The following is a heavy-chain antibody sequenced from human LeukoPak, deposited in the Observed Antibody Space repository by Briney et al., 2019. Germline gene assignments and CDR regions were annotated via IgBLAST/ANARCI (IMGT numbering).Heavy chain of an antibody. CDR2: IYYSGST. D-gene: IGHD6-25*01. CDR1: SDSISSYY. J-gene: IGHJ4*02. V-gene: IGHV4-59*08. CDR3: ARLEWGSRGSGSFDS. Sequence: PSETLSFTCTVSSDSISSYYWSWIRQPPGKGLEWIGYIYYSGSTNYNPSLKSRVTISVDTSKNQFSLKLRSVTAADTAVYYCARLEWGSRGSGSFDSWGQGILVTVSS.